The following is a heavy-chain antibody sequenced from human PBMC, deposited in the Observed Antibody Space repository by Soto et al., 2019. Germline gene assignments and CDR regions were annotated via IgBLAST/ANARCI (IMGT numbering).Heavy chain of an antibody. V-gene: IGHV3-30*18. Sequence: GGSLRLSCAASGFTFSSYGMHRVRQAPGKGLEWVAVISYDGSNKYYADSVKGRFTISRDNSKNTLYLQMNSLRAEDTAVYYCANLEVEPVVVAATHDAFDIWGQGTMVTVSS. CDR3: ANLEVEPVVVAATHDAFDI. J-gene: IGHJ3*02. CDR1: GFTFSSYG. D-gene: IGHD2-15*01. CDR2: ISYDGSNK.